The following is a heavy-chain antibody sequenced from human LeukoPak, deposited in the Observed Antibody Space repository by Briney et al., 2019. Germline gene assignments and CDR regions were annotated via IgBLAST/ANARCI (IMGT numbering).Heavy chain of an antibody. CDR2: INTGNGNT. J-gene: IGHJ3*02. D-gene: IGHD6-19*01. CDR1: GYTFTNYA. Sequence: ASVKVSCKASGYTFTNYAMHWVRQAPGQRLGWMGWINTGNGNTKYSQEFQGRVTITRDTSASTAYMELSRLRSEDMAIYYCATRGPYSSGSYSNAFDIWGQGTMVTVSS. CDR3: ATRGPYSSGSYSNAFDI. V-gene: IGHV1-3*03.